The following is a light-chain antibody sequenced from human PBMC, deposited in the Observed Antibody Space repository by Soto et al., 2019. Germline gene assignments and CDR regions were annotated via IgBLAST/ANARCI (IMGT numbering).Light chain of an antibody. J-gene: IGLJ1*01. CDR2: GNS. CDR1: SSNIGAGYD. Sequence: QSVLTQPPSVSGAPGQRVTISCTGSSSNIGAGYDVHWYQQLPGTAPKLLIYGNSNRPSGVPDRFSGSKSGTSASLAITGLQAEDEDDYYCQSYYSSLSGSSVFGTGTKLTVL. CDR3: QSYYSSLSGSSV. V-gene: IGLV1-40*01.